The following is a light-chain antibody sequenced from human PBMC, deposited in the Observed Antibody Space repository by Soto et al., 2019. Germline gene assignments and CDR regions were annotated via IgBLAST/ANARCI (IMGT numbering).Light chain of an antibody. Sequence: IQMTQSPSTRYASLGDRVTITCRASHNVERWMAWYQQKPGKAPSLLIFDASTLHSGVPSRFSGSGSGTEFTLTISSLKHDDFATYYCQQYNSYSLTFGGGTKVDIK. CDR3: QQYNSYSLT. J-gene: IGKJ4*01. CDR2: DAS. V-gene: IGKV1-5*01. CDR1: HNVERW.